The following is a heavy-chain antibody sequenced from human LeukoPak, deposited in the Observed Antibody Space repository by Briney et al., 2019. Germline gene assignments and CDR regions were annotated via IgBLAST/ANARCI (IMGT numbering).Heavy chain of an antibody. CDR3: ARTLTYYYDKGYDY. CDR1: GYTFTGYY. Sequence: ASVKVSCKASGYTFTGYYMHWVRQAPGQGLEWMGWINPNSGGTNYAQKFQGRVTMTRDASISTAYMELSRLRSDDTAVYYCARTLTYYYDKGYDYWGQGTLVTVSS. J-gene: IGHJ4*02. CDR2: INPNSGGT. V-gene: IGHV1-2*02. D-gene: IGHD3-22*01.